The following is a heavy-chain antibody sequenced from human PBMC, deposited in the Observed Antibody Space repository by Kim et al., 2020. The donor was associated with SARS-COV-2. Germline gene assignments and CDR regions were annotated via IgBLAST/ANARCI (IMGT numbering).Heavy chain of an antibody. CDR2: ISSSSSTI. J-gene: IGHJ3*02. V-gene: IGHV3-48*04. CDR1: GFTFSSYS. CDR3: ARDAGADSSGYYLDAFDI. D-gene: IGHD3-22*01. Sequence: GGSLRLSCAASGFTFSSYSMNWVRQAPGKGLEWVSYISSSSSTIYYADSVKGRFTISRDNAKNSLYLQMNSLRAEDTAVYYCARDAGADSSGYYLDAFDIWGQGTMVTVSS.